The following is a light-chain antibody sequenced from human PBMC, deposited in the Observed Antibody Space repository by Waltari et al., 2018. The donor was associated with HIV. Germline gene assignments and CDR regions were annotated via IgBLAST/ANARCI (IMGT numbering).Light chain of an antibody. Sequence: EIVLTQSPATLSLSPGERATLSCRASQSFSNYLAWYQQKPGQAPRLLISDVSKRAIGIPDRFSGSGSGTDFTLTISSLEAEDFAVYYCQQRSDWQITFGQGTRLEIK. CDR1: QSFSNY. J-gene: IGKJ5*01. CDR3: QQRSDWQIT. CDR2: DVS. V-gene: IGKV3-11*01.